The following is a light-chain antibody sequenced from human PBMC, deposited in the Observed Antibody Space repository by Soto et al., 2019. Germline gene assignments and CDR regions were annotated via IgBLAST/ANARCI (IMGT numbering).Light chain of an antibody. CDR2: RND. Sequence: QSVLTQPSSVSGTPGQGVTISCSGSISNIGNHYVYWLHQLPGTTPKVLSNRNDQRPSGVPDRLSGSTSGTSASLAISWLRSEDEAADYCAAWVDTGRSYVFGTGTKLTVL. CDR3: AAWVDTGRSYV. V-gene: IGLV1-47*01. J-gene: IGLJ1*01. CDR1: ISNIGNHY.